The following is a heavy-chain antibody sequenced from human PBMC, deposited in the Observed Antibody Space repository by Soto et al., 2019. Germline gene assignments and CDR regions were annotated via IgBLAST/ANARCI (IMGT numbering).Heavy chain of an antibody. V-gene: IGHV1-69*13. CDR1: GGTFSSYA. CDR3: ARSSRDGVNWFDP. J-gene: IGHJ5*02. CDR2: IIPIFGTA. Sequence: SVKVSCKASGGTFSSYAISWVRQAPGQGLEWMGGIIPIFGTANYAQKFQGRVTITADESTSTAYMELSSLRSEDTAVYYCARSSRDGVNWFDPWGQGTLVTVSS. D-gene: IGHD2-2*01.